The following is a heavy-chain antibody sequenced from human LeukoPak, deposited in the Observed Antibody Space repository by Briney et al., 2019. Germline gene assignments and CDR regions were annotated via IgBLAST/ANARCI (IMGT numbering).Heavy chain of an antibody. Sequence: GGSLRLSCAASGFTFSNAWMSWVRQAPGKGLEWVGRIKSKTDGGTTDYAAPVKGRFTISRDDSKNTLYLQMNSLKTKDTAVYYCTRADVGSSSPFDYWGQGTLVTVSS. CDR2: IKSKTDGGTT. V-gene: IGHV3-15*01. J-gene: IGHJ4*02. CDR3: TRADVGSSSPFDY. CDR1: GFTFSNAW. D-gene: IGHD6-6*01.